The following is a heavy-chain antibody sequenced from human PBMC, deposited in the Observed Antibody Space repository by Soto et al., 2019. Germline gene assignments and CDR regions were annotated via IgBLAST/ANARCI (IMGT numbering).Heavy chain of an antibody. CDR1: GGTFSSYA. J-gene: IGHJ6*02. Sequence: GASVKVSCKASGGTFSSYAISWVRQAPGQGLEWMGGIIPIFGTANYAQKFQGRVTITADESTSTAYMGLSSLRSEDTAVYYCARDRTRGPMVVVTATRYYYYGMDVWGQGTTVTVSS. CDR2: IIPIFGTA. V-gene: IGHV1-69*13. D-gene: IGHD2-21*02. CDR3: ARDRTRGPMVVVTATRYYYYGMDV.